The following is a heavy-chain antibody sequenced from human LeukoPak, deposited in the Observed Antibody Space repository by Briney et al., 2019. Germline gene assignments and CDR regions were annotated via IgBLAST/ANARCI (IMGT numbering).Heavy chain of an antibody. CDR2: IKQDGSEK. Sequence: GGSLRLSCAASGFTFSSYWMNWVRQAPGKGLEWVANIKQDGSEKYYVDSVKGRFTISRDNAQDSLYLQMNSLRAEDTAVYYCARDRGYSNFDYWGQGTLVTVSS. D-gene: IGHD4-11*01. CDR3: ARDRGYSNFDY. CDR1: GFTFSSYW. J-gene: IGHJ4*02. V-gene: IGHV3-7*01.